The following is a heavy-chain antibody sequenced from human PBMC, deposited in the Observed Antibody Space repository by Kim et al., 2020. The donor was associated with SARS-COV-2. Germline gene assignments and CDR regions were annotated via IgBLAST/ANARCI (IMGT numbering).Heavy chain of an antibody. Sequence: SVTGRFTISRDTAKNSLYRQMNSLRAEDTAVYYCARVRFSKPYGMDVWGHGTTVTVSS. V-gene: IGHV3-48*03. J-gene: IGHJ6*02. D-gene: IGHD3-3*01. CDR3: ARVRFSKPYGMDV.